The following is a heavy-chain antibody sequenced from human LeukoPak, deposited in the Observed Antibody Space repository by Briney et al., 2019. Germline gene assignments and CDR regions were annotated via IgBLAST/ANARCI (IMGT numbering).Heavy chain of an antibody. V-gene: IGHV1-2*02. CDR1: GYTFTGYY. CDR3: ARVGGEDIVVVPAANFDY. Sequence: ASVKVSCKASGYTFTGYYMHWVRQAPGQGLEWMGWINPNSGGTNYAQKVQGRVTITRDTSISTAYMELSRLRSDDTAVYYCARVGGEDIVVVPAANFDYWGQGTLVTVSS. D-gene: IGHD2-2*01. J-gene: IGHJ4*02. CDR2: INPNSGGT.